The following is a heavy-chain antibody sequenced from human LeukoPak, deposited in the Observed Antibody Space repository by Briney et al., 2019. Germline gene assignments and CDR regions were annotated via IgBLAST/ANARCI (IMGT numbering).Heavy chain of an antibody. CDR2: TRSKPNSYST. D-gene: IGHD3-10*01. CDR1: GFTFSDHY. V-gene: IGHV3-72*01. CDR3: VRNSYYTSGSYRYYYYMDV. Sequence: PGGSLRLSCAASGFTFSDHYMDWVRQAPGKGLEWVGRTRSKPNSYSTEYAASVKGRFTISRDESKNSVSLQMNSLNTEDTAVYYCVRNSYYTSGSYRYYYYMDVWGKGTTVTVSS. J-gene: IGHJ6*03.